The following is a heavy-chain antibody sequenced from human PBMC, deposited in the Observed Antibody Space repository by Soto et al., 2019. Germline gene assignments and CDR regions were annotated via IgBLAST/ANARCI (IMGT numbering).Heavy chain of an antibody. CDR2: VFPVFASA. V-gene: IGHV1-69*06. J-gene: IGHJ4*02. D-gene: IGHD1-1*01. CDR1: GGTFTSA. Sequence: QVQLVQSGADMKKPGSSVRVSCKASGGTFTSAISWVRQAPGQGLEWVGVVFPVFASANYAQKFQGRVTINADKSTRTAYMELSSLRSEDTAVYYCATHTARKEGTDYWGQGTLVTVSS. CDR3: ATHTARKEGTDY.